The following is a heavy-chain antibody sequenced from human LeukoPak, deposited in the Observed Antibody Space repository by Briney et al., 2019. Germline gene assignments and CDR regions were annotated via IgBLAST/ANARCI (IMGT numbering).Heavy chain of an antibody. J-gene: IGHJ3*02. CDR3: ARASSLSQRAFDI. CDR2: INWNGGST. Sequence: TGGSLRLSCAASGFTFDDYGMSWVRQAPGKGLEWVSGINWNGGSTGYADSVKGLFTISRDNAKNSMYLQMNNLRAEDTALYYCARASSLSQRAFDIWGQGTMVTVSS. CDR1: GFTFDDYG. V-gene: IGHV3-20*04. D-gene: IGHD1-26*01.